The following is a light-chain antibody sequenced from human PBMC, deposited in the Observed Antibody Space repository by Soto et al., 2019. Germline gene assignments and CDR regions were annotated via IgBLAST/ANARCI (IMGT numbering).Light chain of an antibody. CDR2: GAS. CDR1: QSVSATY. CDR3: QQYGSSPRA. J-gene: IGKJ1*01. Sequence: EVVLTQSPGTLSLSPGERATLSCRASQSVSATYIAWYQQKSGQAPRLLLYGASSRATGIPDRFSGSGSGTEFTLTIDRLEPEDFATSYCQQYGSSPRAFGQGTKVEIK. V-gene: IGKV3-20*01.